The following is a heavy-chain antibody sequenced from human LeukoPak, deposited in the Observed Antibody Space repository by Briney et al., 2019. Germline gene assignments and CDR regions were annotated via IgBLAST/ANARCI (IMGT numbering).Heavy chain of an antibody. J-gene: IGHJ4*02. CDR1: GGTSSSYA. V-gene: IGHV1-69*04. CDR2: IIPILGIA. D-gene: IGHD3-22*01. Sequence: SVKVSCKASGGTSSSYAISWVRQAPGQGLEWMGRIIPILGIANYAQKFQGRVTITADKSTSTAYMELSSLRSEDTAVYYCARSPSKDYYDSSGYRYYFDYWGQGTLVTVSS. CDR3: ARSPSKDYYDSSGYRYYFDY.